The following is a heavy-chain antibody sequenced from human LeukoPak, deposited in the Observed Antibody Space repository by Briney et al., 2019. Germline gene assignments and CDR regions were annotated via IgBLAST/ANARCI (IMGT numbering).Heavy chain of an antibody. V-gene: IGHV1-69*04. CDR3: TREGVYAPDPSSYHRDAFDI. Sequence: SVKVSCKASGGSFSSFVITWVRQAPGQGLEWMGRIIPVLGVSNFAQKFQGRVTAVKSTNTAHVELSRLESGDTAVYYCTREGVYAPDPSSYHRDAFDIWGQGTVVIVSS. CDR1: GGSFSSFV. CDR2: IIPVLGVS. J-gene: IGHJ3*02. D-gene: IGHD3-16*02.